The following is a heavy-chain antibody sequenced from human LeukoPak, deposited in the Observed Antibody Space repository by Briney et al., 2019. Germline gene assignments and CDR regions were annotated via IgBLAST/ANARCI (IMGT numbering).Heavy chain of an antibody. J-gene: IGHJ4*02. V-gene: IGHV3-15*01. D-gene: IGHD4/OR15-4a*01. Sequence: GGSLRLSCAASGFTFSNAWMSWVRQAPGKGLEWVGRIKTKTDGGTIDYAAPVKGRFSISRDDSENTLHLQMNSLKTEDTAVYYCTTSPLYGGFDYWGQGTLVTVSS. CDR2: IKTKTDGGTI. CDR3: TTSPLYGGFDY. CDR1: GFTFSNAW.